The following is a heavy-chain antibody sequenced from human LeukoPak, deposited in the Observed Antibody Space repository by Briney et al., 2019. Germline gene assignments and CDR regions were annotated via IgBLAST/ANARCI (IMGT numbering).Heavy chain of an antibody. CDR1: GYTFTTYW. J-gene: IGHJ4*02. V-gene: IGHV3-74*01. D-gene: IGHD6-13*01. CDR2: INSDGSNT. CDR3: IRDSSSSFDY. Sequence: GGSLRLSRAASGYTFTTYWIHWVRQAPGKGLVWVSLINSDGSNTGYADSVKGRFTISRDNAKNMAYLQMNSLRAEDTAVYYCIRDSSSSFDYWGQGTLVTVSS.